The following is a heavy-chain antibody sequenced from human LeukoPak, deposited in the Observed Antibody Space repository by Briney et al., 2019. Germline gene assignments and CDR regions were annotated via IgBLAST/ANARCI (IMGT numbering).Heavy chain of an antibody. V-gene: IGHV4-39*07. CDR2: IYFSGST. Sequence: SETLSLTCTVSGGSIRTTSYYWGWIRQFPGREPEWIGTIYFSGSTYYNPSLESRVTISVDTSNNQFSQKLNSVTAADTAVYYCARGGTFWDSWGQGTLVTVSS. CDR1: GGSIRTTSYY. D-gene: IGHD3-3*01. CDR3: ARGGTFWDS. J-gene: IGHJ4*02.